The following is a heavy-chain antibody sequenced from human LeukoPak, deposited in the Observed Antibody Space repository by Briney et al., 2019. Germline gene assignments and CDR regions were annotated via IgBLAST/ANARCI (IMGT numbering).Heavy chain of an antibody. Sequence: PSETLSLTCTVSGGSISTYYWSWIRQSPGKGLEWIGSIYYSGSTNYNPSLKSRVSISVDTSKNQFSLELSSVTAADTAVYYWAVNSTKHTFDIWGQGTMVTVSS. J-gene: IGHJ3*02. D-gene: IGHD5/OR15-5a*01. CDR1: GGSISTYY. CDR2: IYYSGST. V-gene: IGHV4-59*08. CDR3: AVNSTKHTFDI.